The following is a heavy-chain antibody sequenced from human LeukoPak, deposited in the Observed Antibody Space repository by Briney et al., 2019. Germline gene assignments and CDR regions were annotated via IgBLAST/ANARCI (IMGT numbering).Heavy chain of an antibody. D-gene: IGHD3-22*01. V-gene: IGHV4-34*01. J-gene: IGHJ4*02. Sequence: PSETLSLTCAVYGGSFSGYYWSWIRQPPGKGLEWIGEINHSGSTNYNPSLKSQVTISVDTSKNQFSLKLSSVTAADTAVYYCARVDDSSGYYYYYFDYWGQGTLVTVSS. CDR2: INHSGST. CDR3: ARVDDSSGYYYYYFDY. CDR1: GGSFSGYY.